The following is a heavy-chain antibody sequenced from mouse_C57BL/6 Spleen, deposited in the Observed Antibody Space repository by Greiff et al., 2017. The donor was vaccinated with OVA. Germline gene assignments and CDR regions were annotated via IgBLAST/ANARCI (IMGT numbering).Heavy chain of an antibody. Sequence: LQESGAELARPGASVKLSCKASGYTFTSYGISWVKQRPGQGLEWIGEIYPRSGNTYYNEKFKGKATLTADKSSSTAYMELRSLTSEDSAVYFCAYDYGGFAYWGQGTLVTVSA. V-gene: IGHV1-81*01. J-gene: IGHJ3*01. CDR2: IYPRSGNT. D-gene: IGHD2-4*01. CDR3: AYDYGGFAY. CDR1: GYTFTSYG.